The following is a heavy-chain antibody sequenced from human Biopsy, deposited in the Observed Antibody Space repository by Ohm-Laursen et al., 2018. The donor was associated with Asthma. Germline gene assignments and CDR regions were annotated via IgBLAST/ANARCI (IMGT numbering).Heavy chain of an antibody. D-gene: IGHD6-13*01. J-gene: IGHJ6*02. CDR1: GGSISSGGYS. CDR2: IYHSGST. Sequence: SDTLSLTCSVSGGSISSGGYSWSWIRQPPGKGLEWIGYIYHSGSTYYNPSLKSRVTISVDTSKNQFSLKLSSVTAADTAVYYCARITNDRIAAAGRYYYYGMDVWGQGTTVTVSS. CDR3: ARITNDRIAAAGRYYYYGMDV. V-gene: IGHV4-30-2*01.